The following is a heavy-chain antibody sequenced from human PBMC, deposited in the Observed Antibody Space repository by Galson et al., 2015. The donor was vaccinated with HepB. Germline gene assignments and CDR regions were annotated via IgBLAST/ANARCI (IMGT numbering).Heavy chain of an antibody. D-gene: IGHD4-17*01. CDR2: ISHSGSP. Sequence: LSLTCAVYGESFNSYYWTWIRQTPGKGLEWIGEISHSGSPKYNSSLKSRVTISIDPSKKQFSLNLSSVTAADMAIYYCARRKAAVTTSLQGHFDPWGQGTLVTVSS. CDR1: GESFNSYY. J-gene: IGHJ5*02. V-gene: IGHV4-34*01. CDR3: ARRKAAVTTSLQGHFDP.